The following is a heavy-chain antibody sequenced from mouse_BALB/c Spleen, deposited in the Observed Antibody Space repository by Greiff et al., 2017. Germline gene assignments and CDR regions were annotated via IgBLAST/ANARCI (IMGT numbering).Heavy chain of an antibody. CDR2: INPNNGGT. V-gene: IGHV1-18*01. J-gene: IGHJ2*01. D-gene: IGHD1-1*01. CDR1: GYTFTDYN. Sequence: EVQGVESGPELVKPGASVKIPCKASGYTFTDYNMDWVKQSHGKSLEWIGDINPNNGGTIYNQKFKGKATLTVDKSSSTAYMELRSLTSEDTAVYYCARGGRAVVAHFDYWGQGTTLTVSS. CDR3: ARGGRAVVAHFDY.